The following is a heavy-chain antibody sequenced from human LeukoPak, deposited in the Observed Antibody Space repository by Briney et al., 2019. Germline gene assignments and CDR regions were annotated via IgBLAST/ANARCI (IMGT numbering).Heavy chain of an antibody. D-gene: IGHD3-22*01. J-gene: IGHJ4*02. Sequence: ASVKVSCKASGYTLDSYDINWVRQAAGQGLEWMGWVNPHSGNTGYAQKFRGRVIMTRDTSTATAYMELSSLRPEDTAVYYCTREVSEYSSSYVYWGQGTPVTVSS. CDR1: GYTLDSYD. V-gene: IGHV1-8*01. CDR3: TREVSEYSSSYVY. CDR2: VNPHSGNT.